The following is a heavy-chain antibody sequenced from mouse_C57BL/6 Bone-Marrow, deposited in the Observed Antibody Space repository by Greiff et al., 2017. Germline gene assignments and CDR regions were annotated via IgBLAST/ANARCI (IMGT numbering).Heavy chain of an antibody. J-gene: IGHJ2*01. CDR3: ARVLDY. Sequence: EVQLVESEGGLVQPGSSMKLSCTASGFTFSDYYMAWVRQVPEKGLEWVANINYDGSSTYYLDSLKSRFIISRDNAKNILYLQMSSLKSEDTATYYCARVLDYWGQGTTLTVSS. CDR2: INYDGSST. V-gene: IGHV5-16*01. CDR1: GFTFSDYY.